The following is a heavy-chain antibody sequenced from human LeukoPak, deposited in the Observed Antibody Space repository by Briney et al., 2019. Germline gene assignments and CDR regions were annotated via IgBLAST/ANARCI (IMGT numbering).Heavy chain of an antibody. Sequence: GSLRLSCAASGFTFDAYGMSWVRQAPGKGLEWVSGINWNGGSTGYADSVKGRFTISRDNAKNSLYLQMNSLSAEDTALYYCARLDYYGGTSPAGFCDYWGQGTLVTVSS. CDR2: INWNGGST. CDR3: ARLDYYGGTSPAGFCDY. V-gene: IGHV3-20*04. CDR1: GFTFDAYG. D-gene: IGHD4-23*01. J-gene: IGHJ4*02.